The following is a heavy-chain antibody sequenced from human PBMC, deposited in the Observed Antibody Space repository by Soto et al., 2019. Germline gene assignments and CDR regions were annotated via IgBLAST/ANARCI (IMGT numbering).Heavy chain of an antibody. CDR2: IDPSDSYT. V-gene: IGHV5-10-1*01. Sequence: GETLKISCKGSGYSFTSYWMSWVRQMPGKGLERMGRIDPSDSYTNYSPSFQGHVTISADKSISTAYLQWSSLKASDTAMYYCSLTTTRTLANYWGQGTLVTVSS. CDR1: GYSFTSYW. CDR3: SLTTTRTLANY. D-gene: IGHD4-17*01. J-gene: IGHJ4*02.